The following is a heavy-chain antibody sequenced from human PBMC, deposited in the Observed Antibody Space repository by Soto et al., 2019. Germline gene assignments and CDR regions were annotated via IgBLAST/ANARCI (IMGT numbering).Heavy chain of an antibody. CDR3: AHKKMGLTRVTTLYYYSGRDV. CDR1: GFSLSTSGVG. CDR2: IYWNDDK. Sequence: SGPTLVNPTQTLTLTCTFSGFSLSTSGVGVGWIRQPPGKALEWLALIYWNDDKRYSPSLKSRLTITKDTSKNQVVLTMTNMDTVDTPTFYCAHKKMGLTRVTTLYYYSGRDVGAKGTRVTVSS. D-gene: IGHD4-17*01. J-gene: IGHJ6*04. V-gene: IGHV2-5*01.